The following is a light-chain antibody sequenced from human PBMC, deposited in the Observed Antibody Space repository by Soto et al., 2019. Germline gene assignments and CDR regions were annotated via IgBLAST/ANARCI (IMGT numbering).Light chain of an antibody. J-gene: IGLJ2*01. CDR2: EVT. CDR1: SSDVGSYAL. Sequence: QSVLTQPASVSGSPAQWITISCTGASSDVGSYALVSWYQQHPGKAPKLIIYEVTKRPSGVSNRFSGSKSGNTASLTISGLQAEDEADYYCCSYAGSSTFVVFGGGTKLTVL. V-gene: IGLV2-23*02. CDR3: CSYAGSSTFVV.